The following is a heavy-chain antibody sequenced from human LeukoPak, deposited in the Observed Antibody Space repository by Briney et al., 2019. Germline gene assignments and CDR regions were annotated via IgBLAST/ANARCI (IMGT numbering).Heavy chain of an antibody. CDR3: ARDRRTLQGPLNWFDP. D-gene: IGHD4-11*01. CDR2: INPSGGST. Sequence: ASVKVSCKASGYTFTSYYMHWVRQAPGQGLEWMGIINPSGGSTSYAQKFQGRVTMTRDTSTSTVYMELSSLRSEDTAVYYCARDRRTLQGPLNWFDPWGQGTLVTVSS. CDR1: GYTFTSYY. J-gene: IGHJ5*02. V-gene: IGHV1-46*01.